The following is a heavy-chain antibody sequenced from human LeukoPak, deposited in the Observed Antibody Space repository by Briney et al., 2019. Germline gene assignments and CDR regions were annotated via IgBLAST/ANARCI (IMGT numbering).Heavy chain of an antibody. Sequence: PGGSLRLSCAASGFTFSSYGMHWVRQAPGKGLEWVAVMSYDGSNKYYADSVKGRFTISRDNSKNTLYLQMNSLRAEDTAVYYCAKDSYAGGFDYWGQGTLVTVSS. D-gene: IGHD1-26*01. J-gene: IGHJ4*02. V-gene: IGHV3-30*18. CDR2: MSYDGSNK. CDR3: AKDSYAGGFDY. CDR1: GFTFSSYG.